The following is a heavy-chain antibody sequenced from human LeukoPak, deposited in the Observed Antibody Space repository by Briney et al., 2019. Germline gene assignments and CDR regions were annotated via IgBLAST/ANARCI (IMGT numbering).Heavy chain of an antibody. CDR1: GFTFSSYA. Sequence: PGGSLRLSCAASGFTFSSYAMSWVRQAPGKGLEWVSAISGSGGSTYYAYSVKGRFTISRDNSKNTLYLQMNSLRAEDTAVYYCAKDPGDIVAFDPWGQGTLVTVSS. CDR3: AKDPGDIVAFDP. CDR2: ISGSGGST. D-gene: IGHD2-21*01. J-gene: IGHJ5*02. V-gene: IGHV3-23*01.